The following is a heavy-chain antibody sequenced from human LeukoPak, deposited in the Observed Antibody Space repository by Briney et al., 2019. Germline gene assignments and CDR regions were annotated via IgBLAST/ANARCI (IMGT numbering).Heavy chain of an antibody. CDR3: ARFSSSYDAFDI. CDR2: IYHSGST. CDR1: GGSISSGGYS. D-gene: IGHD6-13*01. V-gene: IGHV4-30-2*01. Sequence: PSETPSLTCAVSGGSISSGGYSWSWIRQPPGKGLEWIGYIYHSGSTYYNPSLKSRVTISVDRSKNQFSLKLSSVTAADTAVYYCARFSSSYDAFDIWGQGTMVTVSS. J-gene: IGHJ3*02.